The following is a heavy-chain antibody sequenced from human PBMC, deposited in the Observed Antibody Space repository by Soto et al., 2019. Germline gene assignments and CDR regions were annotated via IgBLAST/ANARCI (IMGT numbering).Heavy chain of an antibody. J-gene: IGHJ4*02. CDR3: ARDHHDYGFAY. D-gene: IGHD4-17*01. Sequence: PGGSLRLSCAASGFTFSSYSMNWVRQAPGKGLEWVSYISSSSSTIYYADSVKGRFTISRDNAKNSLYLQMNSLRAEDTAVYYCARDHHDYGFAYWGQGTLVTVSS. CDR1: GFTFSSYS. V-gene: IGHV3-48*01. CDR2: ISSSSSTI.